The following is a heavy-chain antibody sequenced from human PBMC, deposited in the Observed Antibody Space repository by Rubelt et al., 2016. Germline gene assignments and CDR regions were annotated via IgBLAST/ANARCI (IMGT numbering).Heavy chain of an antibody. CDR3: ARAPAEAGPFDP. CDR1: GGSISSYY. V-gene: IGHV4-34*01. D-gene: IGHD1-14*01. J-gene: IGHJ5*02. CDR2: INHCGST. Sequence: QVQLQESGPGLVKPSETLSLTCTVSGGSISSYYWSWIRQPPGKGLEWIGEINHCGSTNYNPSLKGRVAISVDRSKNRYSRRLSSVTAADTAGYYGARAPAEAGPFDPWGQGTLVTVSS.